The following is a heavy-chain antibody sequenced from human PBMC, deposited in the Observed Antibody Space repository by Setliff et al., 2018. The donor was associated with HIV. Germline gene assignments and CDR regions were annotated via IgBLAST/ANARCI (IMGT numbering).Heavy chain of an antibody. CDR1: GGSISSDSYY. D-gene: IGHD5-12*01. V-gene: IGHV4-61*02. J-gene: IGHJ4*02. CDR3: ATGQMATRY. CDR2: IYTSGST. Sequence: PSETLSLTCTVSGGSISSDSYYWSWIRQPAGKGLEWIGRIYTSGSTNYNPSLKSRVTISVDTSKNQFSLKLSSVTAADTAVYYCATGQMATRYWGQGTLVTVSS.